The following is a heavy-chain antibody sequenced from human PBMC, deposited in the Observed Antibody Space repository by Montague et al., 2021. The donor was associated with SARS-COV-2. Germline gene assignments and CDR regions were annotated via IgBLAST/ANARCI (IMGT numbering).Heavy chain of an antibody. CDR2: LHKKST. CDR3: ARGNSSGWYGYYYYGMDV. Sequence: LHKKSTNYNPSLKSRVTISVDKSKNQFSLKLSSVTAADTAVYYCARGNSSGWYGYYYYGMDVWGQGTTVTVAS. D-gene: IGHD6-19*01. V-gene: IGHV4-4*02. J-gene: IGHJ6*02.